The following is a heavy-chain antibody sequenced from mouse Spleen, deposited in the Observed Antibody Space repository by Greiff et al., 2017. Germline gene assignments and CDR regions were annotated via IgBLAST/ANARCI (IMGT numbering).Heavy chain of an antibody. V-gene: IGHV1-80*01. CDR3: ARERDFDY. CDR2: IYPGDGDT. J-gene: IGHJ2*01. Sequence: QVQLQQSGAELVKPGASVKISCKASGYAFSSYWMNWVKQRPGKGLAWIGQIYPGDGDTNYNGKFKGKATLTADKSSSTTYMQLSGLTAGDSAVYFCARERDFDYWGQGTTLTVSS. CDR1: GYAFSSYW.